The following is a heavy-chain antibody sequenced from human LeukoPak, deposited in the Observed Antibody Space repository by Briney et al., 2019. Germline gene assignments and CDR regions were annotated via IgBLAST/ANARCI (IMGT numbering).Heavy chain of an antibody. Sequence: GGSLSLSCAASGFTFSNYAMNWVRQAPGKGLEWVSYISSSSSTIYYADSMKGRFTISRDNAKNSLYLQMNSLRDEDTAVYYCKGSSWYNYYYMDVWGKGTTVTVSS. V-gene: IGHV3-48*02. CDR3: KGSSWYNYYYMDV. J-gene: IGHJ6*03. CDR2: ISSSSSTI. D-gene: IGHD6-13*01. CDR1: GFTFSNYA.